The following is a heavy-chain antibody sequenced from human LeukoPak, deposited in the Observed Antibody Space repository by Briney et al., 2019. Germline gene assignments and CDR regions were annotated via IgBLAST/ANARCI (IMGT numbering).Heavy chain of an antibody. CDR3: ARGQFQPDY. J-gene: IGHJ4*02. V-gene: IGHV3-30-3*01. CDR1: GFTFSSYA. Sequence: GGSLRLSCAASGFTFSSYAMHWVRQAPGKGLEWVAVISYDGSNKYYADSVEGRFTISRDNSKNTLYLQMNSLRAEDTAVYYCARGQFQPDYWGQGTLVTVSS. CDR2: ISYDGSNK. D-gene: IGHD6-19*01.